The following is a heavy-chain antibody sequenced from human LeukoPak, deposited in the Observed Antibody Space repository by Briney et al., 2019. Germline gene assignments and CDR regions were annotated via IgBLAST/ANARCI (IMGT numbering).Heavy chain of an antibody. CDR1: GFTFSSSA. D-gene: IGHD2-15*01. CDR3: ATRPDAAPGPFDY. CDR2: LDSGGNT. V-gene: IGHV3-23*03. Sequence: GGSLRLSCAASGFTFSSSAMSWVRQVPGKGLEWVSVLDSGGNTHYPDSVKGRFTISSDSSKNTLYLQMNSLGAEDTGGYYCATRPDAAPGPFDYWGQGTLLTVSS. J-gene: IGHJ4*02.